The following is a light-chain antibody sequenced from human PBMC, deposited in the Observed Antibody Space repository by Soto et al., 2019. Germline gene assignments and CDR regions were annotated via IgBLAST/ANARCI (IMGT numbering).Light chain of an antibody. V-gene: IGLV1-51*01. Sequence: QSVLTQSSSVSAAAGQKVSISCSGSYSNIGSNFVSWYQHFTGSAPKLVIYENSQRPSGIPDRFSGSKSGSSATLGITGLQTGDEADYYCGTWDSSLSVVVFGGGTKLTVL. CDR1: YSNIGSNF. CDR3: GTWDSSLSVVV. CDR2: ENS. J-gene: IGLJ2*01.